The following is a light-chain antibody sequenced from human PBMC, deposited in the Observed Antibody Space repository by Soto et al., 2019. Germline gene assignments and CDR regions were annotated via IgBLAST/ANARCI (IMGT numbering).Light chain of an antibody. J-gene: IGKJ4*01. Sequence: DIQMTQSPSSLSASVGDRVTITCRASQGIGTSLAWYQQRPGQVPKLLIYTASALQSGVPSRFSGTGSGTDFTLTRSSLQPEDVATYSCRKYNSVPLTFGGETRVEIK. CDR1: QGIGTS. CDR2: TAS. V-gene: IGKV1-27*01. CDR3: RKYNSVPLT.